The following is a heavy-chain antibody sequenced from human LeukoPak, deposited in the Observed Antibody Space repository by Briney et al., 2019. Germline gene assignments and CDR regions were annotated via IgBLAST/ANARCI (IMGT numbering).Heavy chain of an antibody. Sequence: GGSLRLSCAASGFTFSSHEMNWVRQAPGKGLEWVSYITSSGSTIYYAESVKGRFTISRDNAKNSLYLQMNSLRAEDTAVYYCAREVVGATSEFDPWGQGTLVTVS. CDR1: GFTFSSHE. J-gene: IGHJ5*02. D-gene: IGHD1-26*01. CDR3: AREVVGATSEFDP. V-gene: IGHV3-48*03. CDR2: ITSSGSTI.